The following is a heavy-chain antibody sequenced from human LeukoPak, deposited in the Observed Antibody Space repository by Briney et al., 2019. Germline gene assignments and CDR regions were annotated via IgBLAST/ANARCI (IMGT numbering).Heavy chain of an antibody. CDR2: ISGYSGKT. V-gene: IGHV1-18*01. Sequence: ASVKVSFKSSVYSFNKFGISWVRQAPGQGLEWMGWISGYSGKTESAQKLQDRVTMTTDNSTSTAYLELRSLRSDDTAVYFCVRVGSASGDPLEFDFWGQGTLVTVSS. J-gene: IGHJ4*02. CDR3: VRVGSASGDPLEFDF. CDR1: VYSFNKFG. D-gene: IGHD2-21*02.